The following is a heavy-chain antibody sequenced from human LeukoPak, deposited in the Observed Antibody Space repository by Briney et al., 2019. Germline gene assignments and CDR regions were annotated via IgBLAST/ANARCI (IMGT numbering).Heavy chain of an antibody. J-gene: IGHJ4*02. CDR2: IRSKAYGGTT. V-gene: IGHV3-49*03. Sequence: PGGSLRLSCKASGFTFGDYAMSWFRQAPGKGLEWVGFIRSKAYGGTTEYAASVKGRFTISRDDSKSIAYLQMNSLRAEDTAVYYCARDRSSGWYLIEYYFDYWAREPWSPSPQ. D-gene: IGHD6-19*01. CDR1: GFTFGDYA. CDR3: ARDRSSGWYLIEYYFDY.